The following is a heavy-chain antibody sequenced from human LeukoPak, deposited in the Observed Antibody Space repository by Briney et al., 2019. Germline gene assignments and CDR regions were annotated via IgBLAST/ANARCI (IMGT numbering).Heavy chain of an antibody. V-gene: IGHV4-59*08. J-gene: IGHJ4*02. CDR1: GGSISSYY. CDR3: ARHPDYYDSSGYSEFDY. CDR2: IYYSGST. Sequence: PSETLSLTCTVSGGSISSYYWSWIRQPPGEGLEWIGYIYYSGSTNYNPSLKSRVTISVDTSKNQFSLKLSSVTAADTAVYYCARHPDYYDSSGYSEFDYWGQGTLVTVSS. D-gene: IGHD3-22*01.